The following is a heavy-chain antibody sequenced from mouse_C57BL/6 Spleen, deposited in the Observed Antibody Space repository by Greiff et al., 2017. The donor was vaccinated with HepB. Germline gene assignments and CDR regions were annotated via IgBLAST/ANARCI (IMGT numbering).Heavy chain of an antibody. CDR3: ARRDYDYDGDYFDY. CDR1: GYTFTDYN. CDR2: INPNNGGT. V-gene: IGHV1-18*01. D-gene: IGHD2-4*01. J-gene: IGHJ2*01. Sequence: VQLQQSGPELVKPGASVKIPCKASGYTFTDYNMDWVKQSHGKSLEWIGDINPNNGGTIYNQKFKGKATLTVDKSSSTAYMELRSLTSEDTAVYYCARRDYDYDGDYFDYWGQGTTLTVSS.